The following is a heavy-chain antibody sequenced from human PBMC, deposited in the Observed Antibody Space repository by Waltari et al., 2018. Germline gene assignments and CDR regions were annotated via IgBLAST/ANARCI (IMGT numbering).Heavy chain of an antibody. D-gene: IGHD2-15*01. Sequence: LEWMGGIIPIFGTANYAQKFQGRVTITADESTSTAYMELSSLRSEDTAVYYCARGYCSGGSCYFSDEYFQHWGQGTLVTVSS. V-gene: IGHV1-69*01. J-gene: IGHJ1*01. CDR2: IIPIFGTA. CDR3: ARGYCSGGSCYFSDEYFQH.